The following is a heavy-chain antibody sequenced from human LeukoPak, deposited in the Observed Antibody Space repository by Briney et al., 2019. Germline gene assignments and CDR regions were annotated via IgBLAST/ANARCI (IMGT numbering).Heavy chain of an antibody. Sequence: GGSLRLSCAASGFTVSSNYMSWVRQAPGKGLEWVSVIYSGGSTYYADSVKGRFTISRDNAKNSLFVQMNSLRPEDTAVYYCARETGGGWYKGAFDIWGQGTMVTVSS. CDR1: GFTVSSNY. CDR3: ARETGGGWYKGAFDI. V-gene: IGHV3-53*01. D-gene: IGHD6-19*01. J-gene: IGHJ3*02. CDR2: IYSGGST.